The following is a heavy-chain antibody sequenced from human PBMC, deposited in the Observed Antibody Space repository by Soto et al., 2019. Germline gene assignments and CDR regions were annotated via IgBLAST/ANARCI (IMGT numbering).Heavy chain of an antibody. CDR2: ISTSNGHT. Sequence: QVQLIQSGGEVKRPGASLKVSCRACGYAFNTYGVSWVRQAPGQGLEWVGWISTSNGHTNFAQNFQGRVTLTTDTTTSTAYMELRSLTSDDTAVYYCVRYLPSAAPFLDLWGQGTLVTVSS. CDR1: GYAFNTYG. V-gene: IGHV1-18*01. J-gene: IGHJ5*02. D-gene: IGHD6-25*01. CDR3: VRYLPSAAPFLDL.